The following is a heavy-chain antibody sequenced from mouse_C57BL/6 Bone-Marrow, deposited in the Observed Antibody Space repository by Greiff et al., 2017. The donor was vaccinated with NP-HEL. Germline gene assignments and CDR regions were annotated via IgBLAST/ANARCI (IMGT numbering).Heavy chain of an antibody. V-gene: IGHV5-17*01. D-gene: IGHD2-4*01. CDR2: ISSGSSTI. CDR3: ARGRRLRREAWCAY. CDR1: GFTFSDYG. Sequence: EVMLVESGGGLVKPGGSLKLSCAASGFTFSDYGMHWVRQAPEKGLEWVAYISSGSSTIYYVDKVKGRFTISRDNAKNTLFLQMTSLRSEDTAMYYCARGRRLRREAWCAYWGQGTLVTVSA. J-gene: IGHJ3*01.